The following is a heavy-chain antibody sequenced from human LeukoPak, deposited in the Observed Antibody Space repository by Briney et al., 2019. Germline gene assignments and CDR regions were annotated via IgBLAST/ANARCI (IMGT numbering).Heavy chain of an antibody. Sequence: GGSLRLSCAASGLSFSTSPMSWVRQPPGKGLEWVSAMNNGPGATFYRDSVRGRFTISRDDSKSTLYLQMNSLRAEDTGTYYCAKTHYDLLDVWGQGTTVTVSS. CDR2: MNNGPGAT. CDR3: AKTHYDLLDV. D-gene: IGHD5-12*01. J-gene: IGHJ6*02. V-gene: IGHV3-23*01. CDR1: GLSFSTSP.